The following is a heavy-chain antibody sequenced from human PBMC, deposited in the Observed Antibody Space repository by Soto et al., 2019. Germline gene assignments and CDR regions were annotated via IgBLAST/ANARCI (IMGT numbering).Heavy chain of an antibody. D-gene: IGHD6-25*01. Sequence: QVQLQESGPGLVKPSQTLSLTCTVSGGSISSGDYYWSWIRQPPGKGLEWIGYIYYSGSTYYNPSLQSRVTISVDTSKNQFSLKLSSVTAADTAVYYCARVSSDWPSGLWFDPWGQGTLVTVSS. CDR3: ARVSSDWPSGLWFDP. V-gene: IGHV4-30-4*01. J-gene: IGHJ5*02. CDR1: GGSISSGDYY. CDR2: IYYSGST.